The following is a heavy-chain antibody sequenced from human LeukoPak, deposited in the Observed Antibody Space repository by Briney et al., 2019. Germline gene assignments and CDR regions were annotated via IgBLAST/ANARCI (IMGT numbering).Heavy chain of an antibody. V-gene: IGHV1-2*02. CDR3: ARATSYYDILTDYRGGYYMDV. J-gene: IGHJ6*03. CDR1: GYTFTGYY. CDR2: INPNSGGT. D-gene: IGHD3-9*01. Sequence: ASVKVSCKASGYTFTGYYMHWVRQAPGQGLEWMGWINPNSGGTNYAQKFQGRVTMTRDTSISTAYMELSRLRSDDTAVYYCARATSYYDILTDYRGGYYMDVWGKGTTVTISS.